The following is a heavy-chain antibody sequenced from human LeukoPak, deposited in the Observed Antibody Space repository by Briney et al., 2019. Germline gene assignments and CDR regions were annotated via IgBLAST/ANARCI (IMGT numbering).Heavy chain of an antibody. J-gene: IGHJ4*02. Sequence: PGGSLRLSCAVSGFTFRDYWMRWVRQAPGKGLEWVASIDKDGSEKRYVDSVKGRFTISRDNAKNSVYLQMTSLGAEDTAVYYCATYTQHFGAPSGTDYWGLGTLVTASS. CDR3: ATYTQHFGAPSGTDY. CDR2: IDKDGSEK. V-gene: IGHV3-7*01. CDR1: GFTFRDYW. D-gene: IGHD2-15*01.